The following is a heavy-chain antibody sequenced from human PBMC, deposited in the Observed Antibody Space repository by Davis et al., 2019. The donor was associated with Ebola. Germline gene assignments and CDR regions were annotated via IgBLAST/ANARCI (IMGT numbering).Heavy chain of an antibody. CDR2: IYYSGST. J-gene: IGHJ4*02. CDR3: ARTRTGSYYYDSSGPGDY. Sequence: SETLSLTCTVSGGSISSYYWSWIRQPPGKGLEWIGYIYYSGSTNYNPSLKSRVTISVDKSKNQFSLKLSSVTAADTAVYYCARTRTGSYYYDSSGPGDYWGQGTLVTASS. CDR1: GGSISSYY. D-gene: IGHD3-22*01. V-gene: IGHV4-59*12.